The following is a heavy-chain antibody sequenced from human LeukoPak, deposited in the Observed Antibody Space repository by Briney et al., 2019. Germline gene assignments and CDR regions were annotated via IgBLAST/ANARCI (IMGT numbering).Heavy chain of an antibody. D-gene: IGHD6-13*01. V-gene: IGHV4-61*05. Sequence: KPSETLSLTCTVSGGSISSSSYYWSWIRQPPGKGLEWIGYIYYSGSTNYNPSLKSRVTISVDTSKNQFSLKLSSVTAADTAVYYCARGTWYRYVYYGMDVWGQGTTVTVSS. CDR3: ARGTWYRYVYYGMDV. J-gene: IGHJ6*02. CDR1: GGSISSSSYY. CDR2: IYYSGST.